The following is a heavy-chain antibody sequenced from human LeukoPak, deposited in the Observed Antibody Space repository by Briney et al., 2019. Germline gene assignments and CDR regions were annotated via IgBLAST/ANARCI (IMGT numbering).Heavy chain of an antibody. Sequence: SETLSLTCTVSGGSISSSSYYWGWIRQPPGKGLEWIGYFYYSGSTNYNPSLKSRVTISGDTSKNQFSLKLSSVTAADTAVYYCARGYCRGGSCPTFDYWGQGTLVTVSS. CDR1: GGSISSSSYY. D-gene: IGHD2-15*01. V-gene: IGHV4-61*05. CDR2: FYYSGST. CDR3: ARGYCRGGSCPTFDY. J-gene: IGHJ4*02.